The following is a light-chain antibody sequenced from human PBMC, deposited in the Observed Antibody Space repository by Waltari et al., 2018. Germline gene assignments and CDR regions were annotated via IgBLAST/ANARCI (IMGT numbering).Light chain of an antibody. V-gene: IGLV3-25*03. J-gene: IGLJ1*01. CDR2: KDE. CDR3: QSADSSGTYYV. CDR1: ALPTEY. Sequence: ITCSGDALPTEYVYWYQQKPGQAPVLIIYKDEERPPGIPERFSGSSSGTTATLTISGVQAEDEADYYCQSADSSGTYYVFAAGTKVTVL.